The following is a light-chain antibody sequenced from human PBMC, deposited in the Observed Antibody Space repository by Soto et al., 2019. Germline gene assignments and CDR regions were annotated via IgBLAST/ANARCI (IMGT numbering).Light chain of an antibody. CDR2: WAS. Sequence: DIVMTQSPDSLAVSLGERATINCKSSQSVLYSSNDKTFLTWYQQKPGQPPKLLIYWASTRESGVPDRFSGSGSGTDFTLTINSRQAEDVAVYYCHQYYSTPWTFGQGTKVEIK. V-gene: IGKV4-1*01. CDR1: QSVLYSSNDKTF. J-gene: IGKJ1*01. CDR3: HQYYSTPWT.